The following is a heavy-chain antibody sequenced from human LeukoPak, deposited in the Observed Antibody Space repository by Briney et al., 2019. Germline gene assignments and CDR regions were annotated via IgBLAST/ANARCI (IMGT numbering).Heavy chain of an antibody. CDR2: ISTSGGST. CDR3: AKRIAVAGPYFDY. J-gene: IGHJ4*02. D-gene: IGHD6-19*01. CDR1: GFTFSSYA. V-gene: IGHV3-23*01. Sequence: GGSLRLSCAASGFTFSSYAMSWVRQGPGKGLEWVSAISTSGGSTYYADSVKGRFTISRDNSKNTLYLQMNSLRAEDTAVYYCAKRIAVAGPYFDYWAREPWSPSPQ.